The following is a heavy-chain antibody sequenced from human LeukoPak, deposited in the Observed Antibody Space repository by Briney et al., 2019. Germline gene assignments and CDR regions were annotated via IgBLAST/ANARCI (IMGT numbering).Heavy chain of an antibody. CDR2: LSSNGEIK. J-gene: IGHJ4*02. D-gene: IGHD3-9*01. CDR3: ARRWFSDY. V-gene: IGHV3-64D*06. CDR1: GFTITSYA. Sequence: GGSLRLSCSASGFTITSYAMHWVRQAPGKGLEYVSALSSNGEIKFYADSVKGRFTISRDSSKNTLDLQMSSLRAEDTAVYYCARRWFSDYWGQGTLVTVSS.